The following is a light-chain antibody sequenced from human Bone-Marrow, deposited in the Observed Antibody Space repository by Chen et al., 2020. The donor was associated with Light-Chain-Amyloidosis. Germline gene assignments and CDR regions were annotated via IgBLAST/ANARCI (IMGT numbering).Light chain of an antibody. CDR1: SSNIGAYYD. CDR3: QAYDSSLSGYV. J-gene: IGLJ1*01. V-gene: IGLV1-40*01. CDR2: GNN. Sequence: HSVLTQPPSVSGAPGQRVTISCTGSSSNIGAYYDVHWYQQLPGTAPKLLIYGNNNRPSGVPDRFSGSKSGTSASLAITGLQAEDEADYYCQAYDSSLSGYVFGTGTKVNVL.